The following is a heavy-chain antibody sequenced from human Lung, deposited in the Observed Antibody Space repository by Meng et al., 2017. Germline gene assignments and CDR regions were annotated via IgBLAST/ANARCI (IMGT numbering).Heavy chain of an antibody. V-gene: IGHV4-4*02. D-gene: IGHD2-21*01. J-gene: IGHJ4*02. CDR3: TKNDFYCLGY. CDR2: IYHSGST. Sequence: VHVKESGPGLVKPSGTLSLTCAVSGGSISSDNWWSWVRQPPGKGLEWIGEIYHSGSTNYNPSLKSRITISVDKPKNQFSLTLSSVTAADTAVYYCTKNDFYCLGYWGQGTLVTVSS. CDR1: GGSISSDNW.